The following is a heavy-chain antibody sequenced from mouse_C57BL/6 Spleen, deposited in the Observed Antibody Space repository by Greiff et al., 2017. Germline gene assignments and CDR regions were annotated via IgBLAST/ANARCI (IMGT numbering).Heavy chain of an antibody. J-gene: IGHJ2*01. CDR3: ASPYTDY. CDR1: GYTFTDYY. CDR2: INPNNGGT. V-gene: IGHV1-26*01. D-gene: IGHD2-10*01. Sequence: VQLQQSGPELVKPGASVKISCKASGYTFTDYYMNWVKQSHGKSLEWIGDINPNNGGTSYNQKFKGKATLTVDKSSSTAYMALRSLTSEGSAVYYCASPYTDYWGQGTTLTVSS.